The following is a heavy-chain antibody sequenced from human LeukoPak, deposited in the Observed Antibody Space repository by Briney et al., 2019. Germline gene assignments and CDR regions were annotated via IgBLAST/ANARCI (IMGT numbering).Heavy chain of an antibody. J-gene: IGHJ4*02. CDR2: FGPEDGET. CDR3: ATGGSGISAYDYVWGSYRF. CDR1: GYTLTELS. D-gene: IGHD3-16*02. V-gene: IGHV1-24*01. Sequence: ASVKVSCKVSGYTLTELSMHWVRQAPGKGLEWMGGFGPEDGETIYAQKFQGRVTMTEDTSTDTAYMELSSLRSEDTAVYYCATGGSGISAYDYVWGSYRFWGQGTLVTVSS.